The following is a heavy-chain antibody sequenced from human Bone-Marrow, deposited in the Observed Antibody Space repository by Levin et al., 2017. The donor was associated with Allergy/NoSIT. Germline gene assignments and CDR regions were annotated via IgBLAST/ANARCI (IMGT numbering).Heavy chain of an antibody. CDR3: TSILLWFGEDSDGY. V-gene: IGHV3-15*01. CDR1: GFTFSNAW. CDR2: IKSKTDGGTT. D-gene: IGHD3-10*01. J-gene: IGHJ4*02. Sequence: GESLKISCAASGFTFSNAWMSWVRQAPGKGLEWVGRIKSKTDGGTTDYAAPVKGRFTISRDDSKNTLYLQMNSLKTEDTAVYYCTSILLWFGEDSDGYWGQGTLVTVSS.